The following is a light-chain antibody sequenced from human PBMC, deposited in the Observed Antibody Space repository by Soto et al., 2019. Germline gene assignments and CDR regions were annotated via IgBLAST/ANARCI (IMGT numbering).Light chain of an antibody. CDR2: GAS. CDR3: HQYGVSPVT. CDR1: QGVDNY. J-gene: IGKJ1*01. V-gene: IGKV3-20*01. Sequence: EIVLTQSPGTLSLSPGERATLSCRASQGVDNYLAWYQQKPVQAPRLLIYGASSRATGIPARFSGSGYGTDFTLTISRLQPEDFAVYYCHQYGVSPVTFGQGTTVEIK.